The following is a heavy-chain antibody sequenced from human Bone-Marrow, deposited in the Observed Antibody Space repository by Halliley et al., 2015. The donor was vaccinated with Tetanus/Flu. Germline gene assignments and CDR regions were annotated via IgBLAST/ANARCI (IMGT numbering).Heavy chain of an antibody. CDR2: IHYSGST. CDR3: ARDSYYPDSSGYFDDVFDS. V-gene: IGHV4-59*01. J-gene: IGHJ3*02. D-gene: IGHD3-22*01. Sequence: IHYSGSTNYNPSLGSRAALSLDTSKSQISLKLTSVAAADTAVYFCARDSYYPDSSGYFDDVFDSWGQGTMVSVSS.